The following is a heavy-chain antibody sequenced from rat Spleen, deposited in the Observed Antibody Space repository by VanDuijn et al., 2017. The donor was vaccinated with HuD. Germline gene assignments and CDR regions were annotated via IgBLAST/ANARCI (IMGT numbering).Heavy chain of an antibody. D-gene: IGHD1-11*01. Sequence: EVQLVESGGGLVQPGRSMKLSCAASGFTFSNYGMAWVRQAPKKGLEWVAYISYDGGSTYYRDSVKGRFTISRDNAKSTLYLQMDSLRSEDTATYYCTTGNYGGYRSFDYWGQGVMVTISS. CDR3: TTGNYGGYRSFDY. V-gene: IGHV5-20*01. CDR2: ISYDGGST. J-gene: IGHJ2*01. CDR1: GFTFSNYG.